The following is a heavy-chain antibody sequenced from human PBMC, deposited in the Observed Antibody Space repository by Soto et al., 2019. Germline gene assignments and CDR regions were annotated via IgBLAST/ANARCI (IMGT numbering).Heavy chain of an antibody. CDR1: GFIFNAFA. V-gene: IGHV3-23*01. J-gene: IGHJ4*02. D-gene: IGHD2-15*01. Sequence: PGGSLRLSCAASGFIFNAFAMSWVRQAPGRGLEWVADSNSGGSTYYADSVKGRFTISRDNSKNTLYLQMDSLRGDDTAVYYCAREKSVLAAIGDYWGQGTRVTVSS. CDR3: AREKSVLAAIGDY. CDR2: SNSGGST.